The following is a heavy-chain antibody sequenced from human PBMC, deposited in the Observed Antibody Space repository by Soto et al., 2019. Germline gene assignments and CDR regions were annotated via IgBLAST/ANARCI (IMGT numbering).Heavy chain of an antibody. J-gene: IGHJ4*02. CDR1: GASISSYY. Sequence: SETLSLTCTVSGASISSYYWSWIRQPPGKGLEWIAYMYSGGIARYNPSLKRRVTISADTSKNQFSLELRYVTAADTAVYYCARHDSRGGSYDYWGQGTLVTVSS. D-gene: IGHD3-16*01. V-gene: IGHV4-59*08. CDR2: MYSGGIA. CDR3: ARHDSRGGSYDY.